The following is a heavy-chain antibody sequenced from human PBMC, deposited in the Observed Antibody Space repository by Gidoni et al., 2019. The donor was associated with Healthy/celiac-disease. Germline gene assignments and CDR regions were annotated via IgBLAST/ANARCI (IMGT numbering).Heavy chain of an antibody. V-gene: IGHV1-69*06. CDR2: IIPIFGTA. D-gene: IGHD3-10*01. Sequence: QVQPVQSAAEVKKPGSSVKVSCRASGGTFSSYDISWVRQASGQGLEWMGGIIPIFGTANYAQNFQGRVTITADKSTSTAYMELSSLRSEDTSVYYCARGLTYYYGSGSYGYFDYWGQGTLVTVSS. CDR1: GGTFSSYD. CDR3: ARGLTYYYGSGSYGYFDY. J-gene: IGHJ4*02.